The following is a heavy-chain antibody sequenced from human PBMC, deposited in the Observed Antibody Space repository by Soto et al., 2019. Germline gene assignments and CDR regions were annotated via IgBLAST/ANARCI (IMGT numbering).Heavy chain of an antibody. V-gene: IGHV3-74*03. D-gene: IGHD2-2*01. CDR2: INTDGGTS. J-gene: IGHJ3*02. CDR3: AREAGYCSSTSCYRRAFDT. CDR1: GFTFSGHW. Sequence: EIQLTESGGALVQPGGSLRLSCAASGFTFSGHWMHWVRQVPGKGLEWVSRINTDGGTSAYADSVRGRFTISRDNAKNTLYLQMNGLRAEDMAVYYCAREAGYCSSTSCYRRAFDTWGQGTTVSVSS.